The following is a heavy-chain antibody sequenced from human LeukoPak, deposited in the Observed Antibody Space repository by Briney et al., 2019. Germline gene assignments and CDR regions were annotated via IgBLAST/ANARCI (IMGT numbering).Heavy chain of an antibody. CDR2: ISGIDSSA. Sequence: GGSLRLSCVASGFTFSSNAMSWVRQAPGKGLEWVATISGIDSSAYYADSVKGRFTISRDNSKNTLYLHMNSLRAEDTAVYYCAKDGSTYYDRSGYYPFHYWGQGALVTVSS. V-gene: IGHV3-23*01. CDR1: GFTFSSNA. D-gene: IGHD3-22*01. CDR3: AKDGSTYYDRSGYYPFHY. J-gene: IGHJ4*02.